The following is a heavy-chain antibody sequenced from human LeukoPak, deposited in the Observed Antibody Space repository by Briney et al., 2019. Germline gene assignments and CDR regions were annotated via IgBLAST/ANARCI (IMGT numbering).Heavy chain of an antibody. J-gene: IGHJ5*02. CDR2: INHSGST. D-gene: IGHD3-16*01. Sequence: SETLSLTCAVYGGSSSGYYWSWIRQPPGKGLEWIGKINHSGSTNYNPSLKSRVTISVDTSKNQFSLKLSSVTAADTAVYYCARGRGTRVGYNWFDPWGQGTLVTVSS. CDR1: GGSSSGYY. CDR3: ARGRGTRVGYNWFDP. V-gene: IGHV4-34*01.